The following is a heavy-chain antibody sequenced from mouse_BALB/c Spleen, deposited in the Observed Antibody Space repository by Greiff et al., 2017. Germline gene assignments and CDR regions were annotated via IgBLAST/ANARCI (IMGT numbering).Heavy chain of an antibody. V-gene: IGHV1S29*02. CDR3: ARSYYRCSPGFFGV. CDR1: GYTFTDYN. J-gene: IGHJ1*03. D-gene: IGHD1-1*01. Sequence: VHVKQSGPELVKPGASVKISCKASGYTFTDYNMHWVKQSHGKSLEWIGYIYPYNGGTGYNQKFKSKATLTVDNSSSTAYMELRSLTSEDSAVYFCARSYYRCSPGFFGVWGTETTVTVSS. CDR2: IYPYNGGT.